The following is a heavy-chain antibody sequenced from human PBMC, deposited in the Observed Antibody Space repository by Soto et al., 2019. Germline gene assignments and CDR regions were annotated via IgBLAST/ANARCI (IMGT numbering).Heavy chain of an antibody. CDR2: ISGSGGST. D-gene: IGHD3-22*01. J-gene: IGHJ4*02. CDR3: AKDVDYYDSSGYYLFDY. V-gene: IGHV3-23*01. CDR1: GFTFSSYA. Sequence: PGGSLRLSCAASGFTFSSYAMSWVRQAPGKGLEWVSAISGSGGSTYYADSVKGRFTISRDNSKNTLYLQMNSLRAEDTAVYYCAKDVDYYDSSGYYLFDYLGQGTLVTVSS.